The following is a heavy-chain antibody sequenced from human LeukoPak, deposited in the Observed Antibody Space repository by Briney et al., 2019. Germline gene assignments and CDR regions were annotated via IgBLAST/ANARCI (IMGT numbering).Heavy chain of an antibody. CDR1: GFTVSNNY. Sequence: GGSLRLSCAASGFTVSNNYMNWVRQAPGKGLEWVSVICSGGTTYYADSVKGRFTISSDNSKNTLYLQMNSLRAEDTAVYYCARTMALDYWGQGTLVTVSS. CDR2: ICSGGTT. D-gene: IGHD4/OR15-4a*01. J-gene: IGHJ4*02. CDR3: ARTMALDY. V-gene: IGHV3-66*01.